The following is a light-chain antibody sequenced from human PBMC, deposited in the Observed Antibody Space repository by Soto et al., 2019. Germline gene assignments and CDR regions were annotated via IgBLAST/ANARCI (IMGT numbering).Light chain of an antibody. CDR3: QVWDSSSDV. CDR1: NIGSKS. J-gene: IGLJ1*01. Sequence: SYELTEPPPVSVAPGKTARITCGGNNIGSKSVHWYQQKPGQAPVLVIYYDSDRPSGIPERFSGSNSGNTATLTISRVEAGDEAGYYCQVWDSSSDVFGTGTKLTVL. V-gene: IGLV3-21*04. CDR2: YDS.